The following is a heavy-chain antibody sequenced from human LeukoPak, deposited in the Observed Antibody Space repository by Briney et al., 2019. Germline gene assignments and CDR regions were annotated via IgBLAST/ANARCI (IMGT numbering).Heavy chain of an antibody. V-gene: IGHV5-51*01. CDR1: GYIFTSYW. D-gene: IGHD2-2*02. J-gene: IGHJ4*02. CDR2: IYPGDSDT. CDR3: ARQMDCSSTSCYTGLDY. Sequence: GESLKISCKGSGYIFTSYWIGWGRPLAGKGLEWMGIIYPGDSDTRYSPSFQAQVTISADKSISPAYLQWSSLKASDTAMYYCARQMDCSSTSCYTGLDYWGQGTLVTVSS.